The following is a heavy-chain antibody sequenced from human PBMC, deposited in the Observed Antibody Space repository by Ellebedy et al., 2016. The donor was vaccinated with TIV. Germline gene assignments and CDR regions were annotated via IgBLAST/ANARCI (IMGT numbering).Heavy chain of an antibody. V-gene: IGHV2-26*01. Sequence: SGPTLVKPTETLTLTCTVSGFSLSNATMGVSWIRQPPGKALEWLAHIFSNDENSYSTSLKSRLTISKDTSKSQVVLTMTNMDPVDTATYYCARIQNSVWYWDYWGQGTLVTVSS. CDR1: GFSLSNATMG. CDR3: ARIQNSVWYWDY. CDR2: IFSNDEN. J-gene: IGHJ4*02. D-gene: IGHD6-19*01.